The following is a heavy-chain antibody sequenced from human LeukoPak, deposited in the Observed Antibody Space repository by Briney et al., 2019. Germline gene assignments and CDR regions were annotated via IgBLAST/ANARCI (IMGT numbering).Heavy chain of an antibody. Sequence: GGSLRLXCAASGFTFSSYAMHWVRQAPGKGLEWVSGISWNSGSIGYADSVKGRFTISRDNAKNSLYLQMNSLRAEDTAVYYCARDQDSSSWYYYWGQGTLVTVSS. J-gene: IGHJ4*02. CDR1: GFTFSSYA. D-gene: IGHD6-13*01. CDR2: ISWNSGSI. V-gene: IGHV3-9*01. CDR3: ARDQDSSSWYYY.